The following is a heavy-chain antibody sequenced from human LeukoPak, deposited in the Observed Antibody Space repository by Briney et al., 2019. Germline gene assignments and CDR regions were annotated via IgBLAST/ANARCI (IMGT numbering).Heavy chain of an antibody. CDR3: ASRKLGNDY. V-gene: IGHV4-59*02. CDR2: IYYTES. J-gene: IGHJ4*02. Sequence: PSGTLSLTCTSSGGSVSDYYWSWLRQSPGKGLEGIGYIYYTESRYNPSLKSRVTISADTSKDQFSLKLSSVTAADTAVYYCASRKLGNDYWGQGTLVTVTS. D-gene: IGHD7-27*01. CDR1: GGSVSDYY.